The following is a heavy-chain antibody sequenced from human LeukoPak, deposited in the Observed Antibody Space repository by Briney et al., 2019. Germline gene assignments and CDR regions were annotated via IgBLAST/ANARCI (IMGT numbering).Heavy chain of an antibody. CDR1: GYIFTKYV. Sequence: GASVTVSCKASGYIFTKYVVHWVRQAPGQRPEWMGWIKAGNGDTKYSQNFQDRLTITRDTSASTVYMELSSLTYEDTALYYCARDDCGDTCYPGGYWGQGTLVTGSS. CDR3: ARDDCGDTCYPGGY. CDR2: IKAGNGDT. D-gene: IGHD2-21*01. J-gene: IGHJ4*02. V-gene: IGHV1-3*01.